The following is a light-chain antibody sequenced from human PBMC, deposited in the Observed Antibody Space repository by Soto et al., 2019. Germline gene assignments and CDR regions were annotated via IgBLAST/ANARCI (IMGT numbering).Light chain of an antibody. CDR1: QSVRRDY. V-gene: IGKV3-20*01. CDR3: QQYGAAPRT. Sequence: DIVLTQSTGPLSLSPGETATLSCMASQSVRRDYLAWLQQKPGQAPRVLIYGASSRAAGIPDRFSGSGSGTAVTLTISRLEAEDSAGYYCQQYGAAPRTFGQGTKVE. J-gene: IGKJ1*01. CDR2: GAS.